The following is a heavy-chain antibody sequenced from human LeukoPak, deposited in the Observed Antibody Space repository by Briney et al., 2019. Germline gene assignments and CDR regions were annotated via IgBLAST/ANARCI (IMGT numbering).Heavy chain of an antibody. CDR2: INPNSGGT. CDR3: ARAGDSSGYYYVSHASDI. CDR1: GYTFTGYY. V-gene: IGHV1-2*02. Sequence: ASVKVSCKASGYTFTGYYMHWVRQAPGQGLEWMGWINPNSGGTNYAQKFQGRVTMTRDTSISTAYMELSRLRSDDTAVYYCARAGDSSGYYYVSHASDIWGQGTMVTVSS. J-gene: IGHJ3*02. D-gene: IGHD3-22*01.